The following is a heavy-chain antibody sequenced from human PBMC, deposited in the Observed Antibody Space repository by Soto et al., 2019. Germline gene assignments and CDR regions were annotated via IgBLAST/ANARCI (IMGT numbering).Heavy chain of an antibody. CDR1: GGSISSGGYY. Sequence: QVQLQESGPGLVKPSQTLSLTCTVSGGSISSGGYYWSWIRQHPGKGLEWIGYIYYSGSTYYNPSLKSRVTNTVDTSKNQFSLKLSSVTAADTAVYYCARKETHYDTDAFDIWGQGTMVTVSS. CDR2: IYYSGST. D-gene: IGHD3-3*01. J-gene: IGHJ3*02. V-gene: IGHV4-31*03. CDR3: ARKETHYDTDAFDI.